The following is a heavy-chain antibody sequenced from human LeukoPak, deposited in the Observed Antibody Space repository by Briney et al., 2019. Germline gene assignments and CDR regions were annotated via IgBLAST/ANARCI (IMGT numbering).Heavy chain of an antibody. Sequence: PGGSLRLSCAASGFTFSSYSLSWVRQAPGKGLEWVSSISSSGNYIYYADSLKGRFTISRDNAKNSLYLQMNSLRDEDTAVYYCARGEGYSSSWYVGDLFDYWGQGTLVTVSS. CDR3: ARGEGYSSSWYVGDLFDY. V-gene: IGHV3-21*01. CDR1: GFTFSSYS. D-gene: IGHD6-13*01. J-gene: IGHJ4*02. CDR2: ISSSGNYI.